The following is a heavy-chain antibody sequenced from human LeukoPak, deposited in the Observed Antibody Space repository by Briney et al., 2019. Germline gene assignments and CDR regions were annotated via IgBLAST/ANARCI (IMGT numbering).Heavy chain of an antibody. Sequence: PGGSLRLSCAASGFTFDDYGMSWVRQAPGKGLEWVSGINWNGGSTGYADSVKGRFTISRDNAKNSLYLQMNSLRAEDTALYYCARYHCSSTSCYVGYYYYYMDVWGKGTTVTVSS. CDR3: ARYHCSSTSCYVGYYYYYMDV. V-gene: IGHV3-20*04. CDR2: INWNGGST. CDR1: GFTFDDYG. J-gene: IGHJ6*03. D-gene: IGHD2-2*01.